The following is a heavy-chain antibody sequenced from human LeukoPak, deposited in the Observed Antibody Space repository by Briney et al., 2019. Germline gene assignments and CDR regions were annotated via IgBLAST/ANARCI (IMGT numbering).Heavy chain of an antibody. V-gene: IGHV4-39*01. CDR2: ICYSGST. CDR1: GGSISSSSYY. D-gene: IGHD3-3*01. J-gene: IGHJ5*02. CDR3: ARQWSVDWFDP. Sequence: PSETLSLTCTVSGGSISSSSYYWGWIRQPPGKGLEWIGSICYSGSTYYNPSLKSRVTISVDTSKNQFSLKLSSVTAADTAVYYCARQWSVDWFDPWGQGTLVTVSS.